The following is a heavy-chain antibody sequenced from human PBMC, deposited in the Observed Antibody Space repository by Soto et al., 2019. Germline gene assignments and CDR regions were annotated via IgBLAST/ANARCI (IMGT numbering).Heavy chain of an antibody. D-gene: IGHD6-6*01. Sequence: PSQTLSLTCAISGDSVSSNSAAWNWIRQSPSRGLEWLGRTYYWSKWYNDYAVSVKSRITINPDTSRNQFSLQLNSVTPEDTFVYFCARTLSSSAENWFDPWGQGTLVTVSS. CDR1: GDSVSSNSAA. V-gene: IGHV6-1*01. CDR2: TYYWSKWYN. J-gene: IGHJ5*02. CDR3: ARTLSSSAENWFDP.